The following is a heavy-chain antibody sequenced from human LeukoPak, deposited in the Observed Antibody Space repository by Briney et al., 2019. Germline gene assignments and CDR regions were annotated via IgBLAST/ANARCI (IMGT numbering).Heavy chain of an antibody. Sequence: PGGSLRLSCAASGFTFSSYAMSWVRQAPGKGLEWVSAISGSGGSTYYADSVKGRFTISRDNSKNTLYLQMNSLRAEDTAVYYCAKIGSRGAYPPRYYFDYWGQGTLVTVSS. CDR3: AKIGSRGAYPPRYYFDY. CDR1: GFTFSSYA. D-gene: IGHD3-10*01. CDR2: ISGSGGST. V-gene: IGHV3-23*01. J-gene: IGHJ4*02.